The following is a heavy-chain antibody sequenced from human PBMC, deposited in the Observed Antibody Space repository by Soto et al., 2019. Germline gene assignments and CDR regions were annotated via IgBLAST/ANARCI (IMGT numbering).Heavy chain of an antibody. D-gene: IGHD5-12*01. J-gene: IGHJ3*02. Sequence: QVQLVQSGAEVKKPGASVKVSCKASGYTFTSYYMHWVRQAPGQGLELMGIINPSGGSTSYAQKFQGRVTMTRDTSTSTVYMELSSLRSEDTAVYYCAREGWLQQRGTDAFDIWGQGTMVTVSS. CDR2: INPSGGST. CDR3: AREGWLQQRGTDAFDI. V-gene: IGHV1-46*01. CDR1: GYTFTSYY.